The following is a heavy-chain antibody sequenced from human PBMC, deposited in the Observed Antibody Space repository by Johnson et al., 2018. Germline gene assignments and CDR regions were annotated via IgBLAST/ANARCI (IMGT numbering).Heavy chain of an antibody. Sequence: VQLVESGAEVRKPGTSVKVSCRASGGTFSKYSINWVRQVPGQGLEWLGGIIAVFGTPKYSQKFQGRVKITADESTSTASMDLSSLRYEDTAMYYCARGLSQMGMDVWGQGTTVTVSS. CDR1: GGTFSKYS. CDR2: IIAVFGTP. J-gene: IGHJ6*02. CDR3: ARGLSQMGMDV. V-gene: IGHV1-69*01. D-gene: IGHD3-10*01.